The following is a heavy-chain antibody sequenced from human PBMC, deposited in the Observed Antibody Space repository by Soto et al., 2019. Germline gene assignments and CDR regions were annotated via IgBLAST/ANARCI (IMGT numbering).Heavy chain of an antibody. Sequence: GGSLRLSCAASGFTFSSYAMSWVRQAPGKGLEWVSAISGSGGSTYYADSVKGRFTISRDNSKNTLYLQMNSLRAEDTAVYYCAKISYYYDSSGYYFDYWCQGTRVTVSS. CDR1: GFTFSSYA. J-gene: IGHJ4*02. V-gene: IGHV3-23*01. D-gene: IGHD3-22*01. CDR3: AKISYYYDSSGYYFDY. CDR2: ISGSGGST.